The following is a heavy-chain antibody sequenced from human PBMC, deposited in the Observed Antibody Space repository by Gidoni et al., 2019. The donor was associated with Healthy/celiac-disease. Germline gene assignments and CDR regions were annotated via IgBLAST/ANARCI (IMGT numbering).Heavy chain of an antibody. D-gene: IGHD6-19*01. Sequence: EVQLVESGGGLVQPGRSLRLSCAASGFTFDDYAMHWVRQAPGKGLEWVSGISWNSGSIGYADSVKGRFTISRDNAKNSLYLQMNSLRAEDTALYYCAKDKLVAGRDWYFDLWGRGTLVTVSS. CDR2: ISWNSGSI. J-gene: IGHJ2*01. V-gene: IGHV3-9*01. CDR1: GFTFDDYA. CDR3: AKDKLVAGRDWYFDL.